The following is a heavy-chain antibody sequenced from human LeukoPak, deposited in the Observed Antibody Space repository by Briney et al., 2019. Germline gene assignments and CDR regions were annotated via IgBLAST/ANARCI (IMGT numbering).Heavy chain of an antibody. CDR3: AKESGKFDY. V-gene: IGHV3-43*02. J-gene: IGHJ4*02. Sequence: GGSLRLSCVASGLNFDDSAMHWVRQAPGKGLEWVSLISADGGSTFSADSVKGRFSISRDNSKNSLYLQMNGLRSEDTAMYYCAKESGKFDYWGQGTLVAVSS. CDR2: ISADGGST. CDR1: GLNFDDSA.